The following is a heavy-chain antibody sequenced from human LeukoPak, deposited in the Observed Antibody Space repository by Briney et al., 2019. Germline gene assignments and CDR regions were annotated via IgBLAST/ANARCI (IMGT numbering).Heavy chain of an antibody. CDR2: INWNGGST. D-gene: IGHD3-22*01. CDR1: GFTFDDYG. CDR3: AREGVSDSSGYYLYCFDY. Sequence: GGSLRLSCAASGFTFDDYGMSWVRQAPGKGLEWVSGINWNGGSTGYADSVKGRFTISRDNAKNSLYLQMNSLRAEDTALYYCAREGVSDSSGYYLYCFDYWGQGTLVTVSS. J-gene: IGHJ4*02. V-gene: IGHV3-20*04.